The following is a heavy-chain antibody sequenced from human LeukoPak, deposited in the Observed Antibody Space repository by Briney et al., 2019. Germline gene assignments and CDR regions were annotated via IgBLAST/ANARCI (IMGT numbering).Heavy chain of an antibody. J-gene: IGHJ4*02. D-gene: IGHD4-23*01. V-gene: IGHV1-24*01. Sequence: ASVKVSCKVSGYTLTELSMHWVRQAPGKGLEWMGGFDPEGGETIYAQKFQGRVTMTEDTSTDTAYMELSSLRSEDTAVYYCATGHDYGGNSFNFDYWGQGTLVTVSS. CDR3: ATGHDYGGNSFNFDY. CDR1: GYTLTELS. CDR2: FDPEGGET.